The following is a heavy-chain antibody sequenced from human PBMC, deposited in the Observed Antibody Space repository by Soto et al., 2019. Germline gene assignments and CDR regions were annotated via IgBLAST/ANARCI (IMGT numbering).Heavy chain of an antibody. CDR3: AQTEDGGRSRTPAGWFDA. CDR1: GFSLSNAGMG. CDR2: IFSNDER. V-gene: IGHV2-26*01. D-gene: IGHD2-15*01. J-gene: IGHJ5*02. Sequence: QVTLKESGPVLVKPTETLTLTCTVAGFSLSNAGMGVSWIRQPPGKALEWLAHIFSNDERRFSTSLKNRLTISKDPFNSQVVLIMTHMDPVDTATYYCAQTEDGGRSRTPAGWFDAWGQGTLVTVSS.